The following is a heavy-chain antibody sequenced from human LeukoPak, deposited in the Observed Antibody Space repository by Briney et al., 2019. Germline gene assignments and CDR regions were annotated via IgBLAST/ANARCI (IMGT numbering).Heavy chain of an antibody. CDR1: GYTFTSYG. J-gene: IGHJ6*03. CDR3: ARMPRPYCSGGSCYPGYMDV. Sequence: GASVKVSCNASGYTFTSYGISWVRQAPGQGLEWMGWISAYNGNTNYAQKLQGRVTMTTDTSTSTAYMELRSLRSDDTAVYYCARMPRPYCSGGSCYPGYMDVWGKGTTVTVSS. V-gene: IGHV1-18*01. D-gene: IGHD2-15*01. CDR2: ISAYNGNT.